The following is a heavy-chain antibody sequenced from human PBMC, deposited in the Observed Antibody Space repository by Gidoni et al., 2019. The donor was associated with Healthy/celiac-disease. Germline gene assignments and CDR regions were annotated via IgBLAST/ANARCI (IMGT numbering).Heavy chain of an antibody. CDR3: AKMVGYCSGGSCYGDY. J-gene: IGHJ4*02. CDR1: GFTFSSYA. CDR2: ISGSGGST. V-gene: IGHV3-23*01. Sequence: EVQLLESGGGLVQPGGSLRPSGAASGFTFSSYAMRWVRQAPGKGLEWVSAISGSGGSTYYADSVKGRFTISRDNSKNTLYLQMNSLRAEDTAVYYCAKMVGYCSGGSCYGDYWGQGTLVTVSS. D-gene: IGHD2-15*01.